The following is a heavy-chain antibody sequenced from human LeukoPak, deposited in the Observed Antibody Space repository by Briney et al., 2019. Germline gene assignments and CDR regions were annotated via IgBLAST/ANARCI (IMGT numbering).Heavy chain of an antibody. V-gene: IGHV1-46*01. J-gene: IGHJ3*02. CDR3: ARYGAYDSSGYYHAFDI. D-gene: IGHD3-22*01. Sequence: ASVKVSCKASGYTFTSYYMHWVRQAPGQGLEWMGIINPSGGSTSYAQKFQGRVTMTRDTSTSTVYMELSSLRSEDTAVYYRARYGAYDSSGYYHAFDIWGQGTMVTVSS. CDR1: GYTFTSYY. CDR2: INPSGGST.